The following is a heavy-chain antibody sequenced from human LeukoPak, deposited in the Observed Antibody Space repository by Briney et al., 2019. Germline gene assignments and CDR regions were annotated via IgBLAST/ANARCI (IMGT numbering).Heavy chain of an antibody. J-gene: IGHJ3*02. CDR3: AREGGLSPDAFDI. D-gene: IGHD3-16*01. Sequence: GGSLRLSCAASGFTFSSYWMHWVRQAPGKGLMWVSHINTDGSTTSYADSVKGRFTISRDNAKNTLFLQMNSLRAEDTAVYYCAREGGLSPDAFDIWGQGTMVTVSS. CDR2: INTDGSTT. V-gene: IGHV3-74*01. CDR1: GFTFSSYW.